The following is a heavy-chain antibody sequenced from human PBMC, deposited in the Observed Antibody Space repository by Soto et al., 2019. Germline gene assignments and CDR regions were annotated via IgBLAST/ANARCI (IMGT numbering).Heavy chain of an antibody. CDR2: INPNSGGT. CDR1: GYTFTGYY. Sequence: ASVKVSCKASGYTFTGYYMHWVRQAPGQGLEWMGWINPNSGGTNYAQKFQGWVTMTRDTSISTAYMELSRLRSDDTAVYYCARDQRPRYYYDSSGYEPGFEYWGQGTLVTVSS. J-gene: IGHJ4*02. D-gene: IGHD3-22*01. V-gene: IGHV1-2*04. CDR3: ARDQRPRYYYDSSGYEPGFEY.